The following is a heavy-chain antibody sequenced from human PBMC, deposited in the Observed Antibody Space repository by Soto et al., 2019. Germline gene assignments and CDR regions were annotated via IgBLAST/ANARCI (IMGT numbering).Heavy chain of an antibody. CDR1: GGTFSSYA. Sequence: SVKVSCKASGGTFSSYAISWVRQAPGQGLEWMGGIIPIFGTANYAQKFQGRVTITADESTSTAYMELSSLRSEDTAVYYCATDLVSDSSGWYGHPGYWGQGTLVTVSS. CDR3: ATDLVSDSSGWYGHPGY. CDR2: IIPIFGTA. V-gene: IGHV1-69*13. J-gene: IGHJ4*02. D-gene: IGHD6-19*01.